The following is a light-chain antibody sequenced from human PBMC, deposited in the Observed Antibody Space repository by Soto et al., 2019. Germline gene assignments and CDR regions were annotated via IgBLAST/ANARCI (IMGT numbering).Light chain of an antibody. V-gene: IGLV1-40*01. CDR3: QSYDSSLSGWV. CDR2: GNS. J-gene: IGLJ3*02. Sequence: QSVLTQPPSVSGAPGQRVTISCTGSSSNIGAGYDVHWYQQLPGTAPKLLISGNSNRPSGVPDRFSGSKSVTSASLAITGRQAENEADYYGQSYDSSLSGWVFGGGTQLTVL. CDR1: SSNIGAGYD.